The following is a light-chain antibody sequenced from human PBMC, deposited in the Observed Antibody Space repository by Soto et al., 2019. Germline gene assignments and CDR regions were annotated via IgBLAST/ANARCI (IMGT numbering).Light chain of an antibody. Sequence: QSALTQPASVSGSPGQSITISCTGTSSDVGGYNYVSWYQQHPGKAPRLLIYDVSKRPSGVSDRFSGSKSGNTASLTISGLQAEDEAHYYCNSYTCYNPQWLFGGGTKLTVL. CDR1: SSDVGGYNY. J-gene: IGLJ3*02. CDR3: NSYTCYNPQWL. V-gene: IGLV2-14*01. CDR2: DVS.